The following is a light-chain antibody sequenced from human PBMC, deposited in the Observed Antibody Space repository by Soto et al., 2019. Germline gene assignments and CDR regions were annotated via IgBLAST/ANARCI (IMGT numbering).Light chain of an antibody. Sequence: DIVMTQSPDSLAVSLGERATINCKSSQSVLYSSNNKNYLAWYQQKPGQPPKLLLYWASTREAGVPDRFSGRGSGTDFTLTISSLQAEDGAVYYCQQYYSTPLTFGGGTKVEIK. CDR1: QSVLYSSNNKNY. V-gene: IGKV4-1*01. CDR2: WAS. CDR3: QQYYSTPLT. J-gene: IGKJ4*01.